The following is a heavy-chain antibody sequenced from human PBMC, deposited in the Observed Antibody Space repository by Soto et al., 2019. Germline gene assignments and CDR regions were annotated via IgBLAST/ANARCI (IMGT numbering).Heavy chain of an antibody. CDR3: ARLMGVVTVDY. J-gene: IGHJ4*02. CDR2: IYYAGSP. D-gene: IGHD2-21*02. V-gene: IGHV4-39*02. CDR1: GGSISSTGHY. Sequence: QLQLQESGPGLVKPSETLSLTCSVSGGSISSTGHYWGWIRQPPGKGLEWIGNIYYAGSPYYNPCLKSRVTISVDTSKNHFSLALTSVTAADTAVYYCARLMGVVTVDYWGQGALVTVSS.